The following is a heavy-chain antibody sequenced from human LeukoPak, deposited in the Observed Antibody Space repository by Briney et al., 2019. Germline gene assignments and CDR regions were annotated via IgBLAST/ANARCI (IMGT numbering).Heavy chain of an antibody. CDR1: GFTFSSYS. D-gene: IGHD3-10*01. V-gene: IGHV3-21*01. CDR2: ISSSSYI. J-gene: IGHJ4*01. Sequence: GGSLRLSWAASGFTFSSYSMNWVRQAPGKGLEWVSSISSSSYIYYADSVKGRFTSTRDNAKNSLYLQMNSLRAEDTAMYYCARLSAMLRGPEPIYYFDYWGQGTLVTVSS. CDR3: ARLSAMLRGPEPIYYFDY.